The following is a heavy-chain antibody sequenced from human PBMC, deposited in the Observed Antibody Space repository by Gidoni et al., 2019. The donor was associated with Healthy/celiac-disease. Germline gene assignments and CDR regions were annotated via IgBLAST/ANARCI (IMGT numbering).Heavy chain of an antibody. J-gene: IGHJ6*02. V-gene: IGHV4-61*02. Sequence: QVQLQESGPGLVKPSQTLSLTCTVSGCSISSGSYYWRWIRQPAGKGLEWIGRIYTSGSTNYNPSLKSRGTISVDTSKNQFSRKLSSVTAADTAVYYCAREFSTYYYDSSGYEYGMDVWGQGTTVTVSS. D-gene: IGHD3-22*01. CDR1: GCSISSGSYY. CDR3: AREFSTYYYDSSGYEYGMDV. CDR2: IYTSGST.